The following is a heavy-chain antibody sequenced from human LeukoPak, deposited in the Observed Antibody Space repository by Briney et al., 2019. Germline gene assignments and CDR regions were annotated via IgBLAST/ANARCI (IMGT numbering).Heavy chain of an antibody. CDR2: ISYDGSNK. CDR1: GFTFSSYG. V-gene: IGHV3-30*18. J-gene: IGHJ4*02. Sequence: PGGSLRLSCAASGFTFSSYGMHWVRQAPGEGLEWVAVISYDGSNKYYADSVKGRFTISRDNSKNTLYLQMNSLRAEDTAVYYCAKDLDKQRGIDYWGQGTLVTVSS. D-gene: IGHD6-25*01. CDR3: AKDLDKQRGIDY.